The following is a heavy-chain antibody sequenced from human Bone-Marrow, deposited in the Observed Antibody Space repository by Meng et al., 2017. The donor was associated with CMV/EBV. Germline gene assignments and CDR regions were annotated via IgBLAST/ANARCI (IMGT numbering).Heavy chain of an antibody. CDR3: VKDGTRWLRLIMYFDN. CDR1: GFTFGTYA. D-gene: IGHD5-12*01. J-gene: IGHJ4*02. V-gene: IGHV3-23*01. Sequence: GESLKISCAASGFTFGTYAMSWVRQAPGKGLEWVSGIIGSGVTTYYADPVKGRFTISRDNSKNTLYLQMNSLRAEDTAVYYCVKDGTRWLRLIMYFDNWGQGTLVTVSS. CDR2: IIGSGVTT.